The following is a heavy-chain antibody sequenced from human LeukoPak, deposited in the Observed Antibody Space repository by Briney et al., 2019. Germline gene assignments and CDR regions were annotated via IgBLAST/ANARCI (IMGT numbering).Heavy chain of an antibody. D-gene: IGHD3-22*01. J-gene: IGHJ4*02. CDR2: ISAYNGNT. CDR1: GYTFTSYG. Sequence: ASVKVSCKASGYTFTSYGISWVRHAPGQGLEWMGWISAYNGNTNYAQKLQGRVTMTTDTSTSTAYMELRSLRSDDTAVYYCARGYNYYDSSGYHAPYFDYWGQGTLVTVSS. V-gene: IGHV1-18*01. CDR3: ARGYNYYDSSGYHAPYFDY.